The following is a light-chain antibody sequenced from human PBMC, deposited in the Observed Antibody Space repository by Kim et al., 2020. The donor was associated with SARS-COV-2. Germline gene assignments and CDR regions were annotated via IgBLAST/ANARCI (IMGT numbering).Light chain of an antibody. Sequence: SPGEGATLAGRASRSFRLRCFACYHQKPGQAPRLLIHGTSRGATGIPDRFSGSGSGTDFTLTISRLEPEDFAVYYCQQYGDSPWTFGQGTKVDIK. CDR3: QQYGDSPWT. J-gene: IGKJ1*01. V-gene: IGKV3-20*01. CDR1: RSFRLRC. CDR2: GTS.